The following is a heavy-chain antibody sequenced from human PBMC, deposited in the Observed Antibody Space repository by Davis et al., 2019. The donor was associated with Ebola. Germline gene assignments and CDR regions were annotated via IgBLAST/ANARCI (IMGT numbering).Heavy chain of an antibody. CDR1: GFTFSSYA. V-gene: IGHV3-30*04. D-gene: IGHD3-22*01. CDR3: VRTGAMIVVANGGYYYGMDV. J-gene: IGHJ6*02. Sequence: GESLKISCAASGFTFSSYAMHWVRQAPGKGLEWVAVISYDGSNKYYADSVKGRFTISRDNSKNTLYLQMNSLRAEDTAVYYCVRTGAMIVVANGGYYYGMDVWGQGTTVTVSS. CDR2: ISYDGSNK.